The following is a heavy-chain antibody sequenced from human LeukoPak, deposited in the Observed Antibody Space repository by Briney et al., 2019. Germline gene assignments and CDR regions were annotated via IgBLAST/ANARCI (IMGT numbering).Heavy chain of an antibody. CDR1: GFTFSSYA. V-gene: IGHV3-30-3*01. Sequence: GGSLRLSCAASGFTFSSYAMHWVRQAPGKGLEWVAVISYDGSNKYYADSVKGRFTISRDNSKNTLYLQMNSLRAEDTAVYYCARANPGTDVWGKGTTVTVSS. CDR3: ARANPGTDV. CDR2: ISYDGSNK. D-gene: IGHD1-14*01. J-gene: IGHJ6*04.